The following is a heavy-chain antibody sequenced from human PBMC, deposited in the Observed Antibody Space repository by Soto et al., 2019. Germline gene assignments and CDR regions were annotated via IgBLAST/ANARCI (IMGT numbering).Heavy chain of an antibody. Sequence: ASVEVSCKASGYTFTSCYMHWVRQAPGQGLEWMGIINPSGGSTSYAQKFQGRVTMTRDTSTSTVYMELSSLRSEDTAVYYCALEGHIVAYYYYGMDVWGQGTTVTVSS. D-gene: IGHD2-21*01. CDR2: INPSGGST. CDR1: GYTFTSCY. CDR3: ALEGHIVAYYYYGMDV. J-gene: IGHJ6*02. V-gene: IGHV1-46*01.